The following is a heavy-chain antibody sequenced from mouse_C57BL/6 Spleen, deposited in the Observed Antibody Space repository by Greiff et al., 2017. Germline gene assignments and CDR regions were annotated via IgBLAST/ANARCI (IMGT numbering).Heavy chain of an antibody. CDR3: AKGSNPPYCNYGDFDY. Sequence: QVQLQQSGAELAKPGASVKLSCKASGYTFTSYWMHWVKQRPGQGLEWIGDINPSSGYTKYNQKFKDKATLTADKSSSTAYMQLRSLTYEDSAVYYAAKGSNPPYCNYGDFDYWGQGTTLTVSS. J-gene: IGHJ2*01. CDR1: GYTFTSYW. D-gene: IGHD2-1*01. V-gene: IGHV1-7*01. CDR2: INPSSGYT.